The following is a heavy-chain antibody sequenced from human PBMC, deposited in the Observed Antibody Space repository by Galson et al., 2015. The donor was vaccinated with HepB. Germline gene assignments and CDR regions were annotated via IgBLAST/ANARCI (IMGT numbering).Heavy chain of an antibody. D-gene: IGHD1-14*01. Sequence: ETLSLPCPVSGGSISSSSYYWGWIRQPPGKGLEWIGSIYYSGSTYYNPSLKSRVTISVDTSKNQFSLKLSSVTAADTAVYYCASQGRLGTRYYGMDVWGQGTTVTVSS. V-gene: IGHV4-39*01. CDR1: GGSISSSSYY. J-gene: IGHJ6*02. CDR2: IYYSGST. CDR3: ASQGRLGTRYYGMDV.